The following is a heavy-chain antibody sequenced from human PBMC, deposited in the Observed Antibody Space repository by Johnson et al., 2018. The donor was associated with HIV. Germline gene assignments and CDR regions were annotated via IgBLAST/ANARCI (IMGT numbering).Heavy chain of an antibody. Sequence: VQLVAAGGGLVQTGGSLRLTCAASGFSLSIKWMSWVRQAPGKGLEWVANIKQDGSEKYYVDSVKGRFTVSRDNAKNSLYLQMNSLRAEDMAVYYCAKDFVTHGAFDIWGQGTMVTVSS. CDR1: GFSLSIKW. CDR3: AKDFVTHGAFDI. J-gene: IGHJ3*02. D-gene: IGHD2-21*01. CDR2: IKQDGSEK. V-gene: IGHV3-7*01.